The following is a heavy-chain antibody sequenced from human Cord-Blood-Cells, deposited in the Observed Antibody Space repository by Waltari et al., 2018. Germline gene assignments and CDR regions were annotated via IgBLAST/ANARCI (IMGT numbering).Heavy chain of an antibody. CDR2: INHSGST. CDR3: AGSIDYGVPFDY. Sequence: QVQLQQWGAGLLKPSETLSLTCAVYGGSFSGYYWSWIRQPPGKGLEWIGEINHSGSTNYNSSLKSRVTISVDTSKNQFSLKLSSVTAADTAVYYCAGSIDYGVPFDYWGQGTLVTVSS. V-gene: IGHV4-34*01. D-gene: IGHD4-17*01. J-gene: IGHJ4*02. CDR1: GGSFSGYY.